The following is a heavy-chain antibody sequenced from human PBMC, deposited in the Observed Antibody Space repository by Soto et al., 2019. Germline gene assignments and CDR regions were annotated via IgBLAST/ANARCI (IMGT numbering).Heavy chain of an antibody. CDR1: GFTFRTYA. CDR3: ARGGDIVVVPSAIDY. V-gene: IGHV3-23*01. CDR2: ISGSGGAI. D-gene: IGHD2-2*02. J-gene: IGHJ4*02. Sequence: PGGSLRLSXAASGFTFRTYAMSWVRQAPGKGLEWVSTISGSGGAIHYADSVKGRLTISRDNSDNTLYLQMSSLRAEDTAVYYCARGGDIVVVPSAIDYWGPGTLVTVSS.